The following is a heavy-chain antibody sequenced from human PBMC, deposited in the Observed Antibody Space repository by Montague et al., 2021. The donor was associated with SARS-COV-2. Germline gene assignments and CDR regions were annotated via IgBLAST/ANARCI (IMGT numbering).Heavy chain of an antibody. Sequence: SETLSLTCAVSGGSISSINWWCCVRHPPGKGLEWIGEIYYSGSTNYNPPPNSRDITLVVKSKDQFSLKLSSVTAADTAVYYCARTGYSGGWHSFDYWGQGTLVTVSS. CDR2: IYYSGST. J-gene: IGHJ4*02. V-gene: IGHV4-4*02. CDR1: GGSISSINW. D-gene: IGHD6-19*01. CDR3: ARTGYSGGWHSFDY.